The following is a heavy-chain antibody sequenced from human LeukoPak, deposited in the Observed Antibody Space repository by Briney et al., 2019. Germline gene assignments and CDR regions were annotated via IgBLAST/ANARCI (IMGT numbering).Heavy chain of an antibody. D-gene: IGHD3-22*01. J-gene: IGHJ4*02. CDR2: ISYSGDT. V-gene: IGHV4-59*01. Sequence: SETLSLTRTVSGGSISNYYWTRLRQPPGKGLEWIGFISYSGDTNYNPPLKSRVTISLATSKNQFSLKLISVTAADTAVYYCARGVGSGYTDYWGQGALVTVSS. CDR3: ARGVGSGYTDY. CDR1: GGSISNYY.